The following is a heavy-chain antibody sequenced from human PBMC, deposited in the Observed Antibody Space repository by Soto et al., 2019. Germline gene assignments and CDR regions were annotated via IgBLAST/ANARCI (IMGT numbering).Heavy chain of an antibody. Sequence: EVQLVESGGRLVQPGGSLRLSCAASGFMFSAYWMSWVRQDPGKGLEWVATISGGASDKFYVDSVKGRFTISRDDSKNTLYLQMNSLRDEDTAVYYCVREEWHRFDSCGQGTLVTVSS. CDR1: GFMFSAYW. CDR2: ISGGASDK. J-gene: IGHJ4*02. V-gene: IGHV3-7*01. D-gene: IGHD2-8*01. CDR3: VREEWHRFDS.